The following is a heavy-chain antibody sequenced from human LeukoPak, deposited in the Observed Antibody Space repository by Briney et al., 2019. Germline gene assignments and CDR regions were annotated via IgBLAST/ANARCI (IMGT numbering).Heavy chain of an antibody. V-gene: IGHV3-21*01. J-gene: IGHJ1*01. CDR1: GFTVSSNH. CDR2: ISSSSSYI. Sequence: GGSLRLSCAASGFTVSSNHMNWVRQAPGKGLEWVSSISSSSSYIYYADSVKGRFTISRDNAKNSLYLQMNSLRAEDTAVYYCARDLGEAGPLEYFQHWGQGTLVTVSS. CDR3: ARDLGEAGPLEYFQH. D-gene: IGHD3-10*01.